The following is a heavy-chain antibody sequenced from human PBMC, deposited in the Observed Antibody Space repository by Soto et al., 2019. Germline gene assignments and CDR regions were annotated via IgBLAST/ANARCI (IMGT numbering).Heavy chain of an antibody. J-gene: IGHJ3*02. Sequence: ASGKVSCKPSGYTFTSYDINWVRQATGQGLEWMGWMNPNSGNTDYAQKFQGRVTMTRNTSISTAFMEVTSLRFEDTAVYYCVRVRSSGWGSFDIWGQGTVVTVSS. D-gene: IGHD6-19*01. V-gene: IGHV1-8*01. CDR1: GYTFTSYD. CDR3: VRVRSSGWGSFDI. CDR2: MNPNSGNT.